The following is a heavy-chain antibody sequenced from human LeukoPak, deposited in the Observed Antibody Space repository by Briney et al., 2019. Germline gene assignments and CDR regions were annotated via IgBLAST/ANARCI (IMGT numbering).Heavy chain of an antibody. V-gene: IGHV3-33*08. Sequence: PGRSLRLSCAASGFNFSSYGMHWVRQAPGKGLEWVAIIWYDGSTKYYADSVKGRFTISRDNSKNTLYLQMNSLRAEDTAVYYCARGLRYFDWSQNWFDPWDQGTLVTVSS. CDR3: ARGLRYFDWSQNWFDP. J-gene: IGHJ5*02. D-gene: IGHD3-9*01. CDR1: GFNFSSYG. CDR2: IWYDGSTK.